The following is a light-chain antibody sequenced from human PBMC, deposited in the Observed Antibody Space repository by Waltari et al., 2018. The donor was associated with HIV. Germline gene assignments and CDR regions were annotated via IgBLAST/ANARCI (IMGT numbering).Light chain of an antibody. Sequence: QSALTQPRSVSESPGQSVTISCTGTSSGVGAYNYVSWYQQHPGRAPKFIIYNVSERPSGVPDRFSGSKSGNTASLTISGLQAEDEADYYCSSYAGTSNFVLFGGGTKLTVL. CDR3: SSYAGTSNFVL. CDR1: SSGVGAYNY. V-gene: IGLV2-11*01. J-gene: IGLJ2*01. CDR2: NVS.